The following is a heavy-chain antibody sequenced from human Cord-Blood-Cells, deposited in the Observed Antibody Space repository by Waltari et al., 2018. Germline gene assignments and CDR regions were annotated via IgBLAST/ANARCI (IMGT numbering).Heavy chain of an antibody. Sequence: QVQLVQSGAEVKTPGSSVKVSCKASGGTFSSYAISWLRQAPGQGLEGMGGISTISGTAKYPRKFQGRGTIAADESTSAAERELSRLRSEDTAVDYSGRKETYPDTFGYWGQGTLVTVSS. J-gene: IGHJ4*02. CDR1: GGTFSSYA. V-gene: IGHV1-69*01. D-gene: IGHD5-18*01. CDR3: GRKETYPDTFGY. CDR2: ISTISGTA.